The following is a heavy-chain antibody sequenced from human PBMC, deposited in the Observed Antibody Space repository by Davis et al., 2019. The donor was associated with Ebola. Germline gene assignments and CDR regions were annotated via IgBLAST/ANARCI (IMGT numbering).Heavy chain of an antibody. CDR3: ARVREYGMDV. J-gene: IGHJ6*02. CDR1: GFVFSSYV. D-gene: IGHD3-10*01. V-gene: IGHV3-7*03. Sequence: GGSLRLSCAASGFVFSSYVMSWVRRAPGKGLEWVANIKQDGGERYYVDSVKGRFTISRDNAKNTLYLQMNSLRAEDTAVYYCARVREYGMDVWGQGTTVTVSS. CDR2: IKQDGGER.